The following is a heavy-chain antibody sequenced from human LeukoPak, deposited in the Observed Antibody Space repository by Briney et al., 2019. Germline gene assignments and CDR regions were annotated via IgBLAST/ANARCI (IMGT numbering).Heavy chain of an antibody. Sequence: AGGSLRLSFAASGFTFSSHLIHWVRQVPGKGLVWVSRINGDGRRITYADSVKGRFTISRDNAKNTLFLQMDSLRAEDTALYYCARDRPDGCTSFDYWGLGTLVTVSS. CDR2: INGDGRRI. CDR3: ARDRPDGCTSFDY. V-gene: IGHV3-74*03. J-gene: IGHJ4*01. CDR1: GFTFSSHL. D-gene: IGHD1-14*01.